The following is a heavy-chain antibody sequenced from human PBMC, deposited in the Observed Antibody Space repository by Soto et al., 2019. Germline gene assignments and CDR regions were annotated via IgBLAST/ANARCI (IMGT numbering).Heavy chain of an antibody. CDR2: ISGYNGKT. CDR1: GYSFSTYG. D-gene: IGHD3-3*01. V-gene: IGHV1-18*04. CDR3: AREFGGHDGGWLVP. Sequence: QVQLVQSGTEVKKPGASVRVSCKASGYSFSTYGISWVRQAPGQGLEWMGWISGYNGKTEYGQKFQGRVTMTTDTSTSTVYMELRRLRHDDTAIYYCAREFGGHDGGWLVPWGQGTLVTVST. J-gene: IGHJ5*02.